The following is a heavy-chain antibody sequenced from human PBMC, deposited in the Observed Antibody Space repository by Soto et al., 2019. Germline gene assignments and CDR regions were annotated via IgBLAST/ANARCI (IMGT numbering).Heavy chain of an antibody. CDR2: IKKKGDGGTT. V-gene: IGHV3-15*07. Sequence: GGSLRLSCAASGFTFSNTWLNWVRQAPGKGLEWVGRIKKKGDGGTTDYAAPVKGRFTISRDDSKNTLYLQMNSLKTEDTAVYYCTTSPIPVTGDFDYWGQGTLVTVSS. J-gene: IGHJ4*02. CDR3: TTSPIPVTGDFDY. D-gene: IGHD6-19*01. CDR1: GFTFSNTW.